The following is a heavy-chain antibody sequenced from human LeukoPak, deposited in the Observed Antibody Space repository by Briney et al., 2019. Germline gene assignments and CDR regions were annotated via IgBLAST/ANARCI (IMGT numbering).Heavy chain of an antibody. D-gene: IGHD6-19*01. CDR2: MDYSGST. V-gene: IGHV4-39*01. Sequence: SETLSLSCTVSGGSISSNNNYWGWIRQPPGKGLEWIGSMDYSGSTYYNPSLKSRITISVDTSKNQFSLELSSVTAADTAVYFCARQRIAVADPRGYFDYWGQGTLVTVSS. CDR3: ARQRIAVADPRGYFDY. CDR1: GGSISSNNNY. J-gene: IGHJ4*02.